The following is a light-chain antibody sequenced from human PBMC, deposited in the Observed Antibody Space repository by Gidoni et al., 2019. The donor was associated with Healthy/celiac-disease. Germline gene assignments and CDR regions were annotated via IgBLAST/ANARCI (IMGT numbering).Light chain of an antibody. CDR1: SSDVGGYNY. V-gene: IGLV2-8*01. Sequence: QSALTQPPSASGSPGQSVTISCTGTSSDVGGYNYVSWYQQPPGKAPKLMIYEVSKRPSVVPDRFSGSKSGNTASLTVSGLQAEDEADYYCSSYAGSNNLVFGTGTKVTVL. CDR3: SSYAGSNNLV. CDR2: EVS. J-gene: IGLJ1*01.